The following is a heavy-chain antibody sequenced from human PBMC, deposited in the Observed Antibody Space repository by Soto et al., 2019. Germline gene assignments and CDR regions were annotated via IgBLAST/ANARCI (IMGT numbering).Heavy chain of an antibody. CDR1: GYTFTNYA. CDR2: INAGNANT. J-gene: IGHJ6*02. CDR3: ARSVKQLDLDYYYGMDG. Sequence: ASVKVSCKASGYTFTNYAIHWVRQAPGQGLEWRGWINAGNANTKYSQKFQGRVTITGDTSASTAYMDLSSLRSEDRAVYYCARSVKQLDLDYYYGMDGWGQGRTVTVSS. V-gene: IGHV1-3*01. D-gene: IGHD6-6*01.